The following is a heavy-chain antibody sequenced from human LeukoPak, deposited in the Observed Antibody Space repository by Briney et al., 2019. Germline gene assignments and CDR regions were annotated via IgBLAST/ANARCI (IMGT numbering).Heavy chain of an antibody. D-gene: IGHD4-23*01. V-gene: IGHV1-2*02. CDR3: ARAGWYGGNSGLSSFDY. CDR2: INPNSGGT. CDR1: GYTFTGYY. Sequence: ASVKVSCKASGYTFTGYYMHWVRQAPGQGLEWMGWINPNSGGTNYAQKFQGRVTMTRDTSISTAYMQLSRLISDDTAVYYCARAGWYGGNSGLSSFDYWGQGTLVTVSS. J-gene: IGHJ4*02.